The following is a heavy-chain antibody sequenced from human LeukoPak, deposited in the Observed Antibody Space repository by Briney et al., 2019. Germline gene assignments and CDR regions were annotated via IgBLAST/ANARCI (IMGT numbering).Heavy chain of an antibody. CDR2: ISACNGNT. CDR3: ARRYDSSGYYYYYYMDV. CDR1: GYTFTSYG. D-gene: IGHD3-22*01. V-gene: IGHV1-18*01. Sequence: ASVKVSCKASGYTFTSYGISWVRQAPGQGLEWMGWISACNGNTNYAQKLQGRVIMTTDTSTSTAYMELRSLRSDDTAVYYCARRYDSSGYYYYYYMDVWGKGTTVTVSS. J-gene: IGHJ6*03.